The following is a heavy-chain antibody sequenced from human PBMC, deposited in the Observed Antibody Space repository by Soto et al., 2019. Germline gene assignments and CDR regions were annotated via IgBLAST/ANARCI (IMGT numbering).Heavy chain of an antibody. CDR2: IRPDNGNR. D-gene: IGHD1-20*01. J-gene: IGHJ1*01. CDR1: GYTLSTSG. Sequence: GXSGKGSCETSGYTLSTSGISWVRQAPGQGLEWVGWIRPDNGNRKSAQRLQGRVTLTTDTSASTAYMELRSLTSDDTAMYYCARDTESNRYNDWGPGTLVTVSS. CDR3: ARDTESNRYND. V-gene: IGHV1-18*01.